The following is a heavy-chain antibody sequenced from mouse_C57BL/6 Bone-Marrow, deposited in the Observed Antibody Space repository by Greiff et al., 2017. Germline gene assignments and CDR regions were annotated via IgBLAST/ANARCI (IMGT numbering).Heavy chain of an antibody. CDR3: ARGNDGYYGNFDY. V-gene: IGHV1-61*01. CDR2: IYPSDSET. D-gene: IGHD2-3*01. Sequence: QVPLQQPGAELVRPGSSVKLSCKASGYTFTSYWLDWVKQRPGQGLEWIGNIYPSDSETHYNQKFKDKATLTVDKSSSTAYMQLSSLTSEDSAVYYCARGNDGYYGNFDYWGQGTTLTVSS. CDR1: GYTFTSYW. J-gene: IGHJ2*01.